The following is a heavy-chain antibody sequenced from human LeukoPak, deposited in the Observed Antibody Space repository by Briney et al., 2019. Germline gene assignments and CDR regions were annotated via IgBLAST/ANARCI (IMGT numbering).Heavy chain of an antibody. V-gene: IGHV1-2*02. CDR1: GYAFTGYY. Sequence: AASVKVSRKASGYAFTGYYIHWVRQVPGQGLEWMGWINPNSGGTKFAQKFQGRVTMTRDTSISTAYMELSRLRSDDTAVYYCARFGSRSSPISYNYLDPWGQGTLVTVSS. J-gene: IGHJ5*02. D-gene: IGHD6-13*01. CDR3: ARFGSRSSPISYNYLDP. CDR2: INPNSGGT.